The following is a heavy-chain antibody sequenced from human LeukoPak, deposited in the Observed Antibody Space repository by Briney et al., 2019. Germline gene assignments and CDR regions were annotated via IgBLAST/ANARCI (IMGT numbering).Heavy chain of an antibody. Sequence: GGSLRLSCAASGFTFSSYATSWVRQAPGKGLEWVSAISGSGGSTYYADSVKGRFTISRDNSKNTLYLQMNSLRAEDTAVYYCAKSARGGSSPSPFDYWGQGTLVTVSS. CDR2: ISGSGGST. V-gene: IGHV3-23*01. D-gene: IGHD6-6*01. CDR3: AKSARGGSSPSPFDY. CDR1: GFTFSSYA. J-gene: IGHJ4*02.